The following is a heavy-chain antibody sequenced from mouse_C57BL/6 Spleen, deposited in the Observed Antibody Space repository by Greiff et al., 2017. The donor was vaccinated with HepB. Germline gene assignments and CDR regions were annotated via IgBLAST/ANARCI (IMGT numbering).Heavy chain of an antibody. J-gene: IGHJ3*01. CDR3: AREVDDWFAY. Sequence: VQLQQSGAELARPGASVKLSCKASGYTFTSYGISWVKQRTGQGLEWIGEIYPRSGNTYYNEKFKGKATLTADKSSSTAYMELRSLTSEDSAVYFCAREVDDWFAYWGQGTLVTVSA. D-gene: IGHD1-1*02. V-gene: IGHV1-81*01. CDR1: GYTFTSYG. CDR2: IYPRSGNT.